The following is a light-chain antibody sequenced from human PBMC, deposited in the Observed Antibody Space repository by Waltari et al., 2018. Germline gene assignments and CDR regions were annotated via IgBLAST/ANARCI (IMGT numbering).Light chain of an antibody. CDR1: SSDVGRYNR. CDR2: EVS. V-gene: IGLV2-18*02. Sequence: QSALTQPPSVSGSPGQSVTLSCTGTSSDVGRYNRVSWYQQPPGTAPKLMIYEVSNRPSGVPDRFSGSKSGNTASLTISGVQAEDEAEYYCSSYTSSTTSYVVFGGGTKLTVL. CDR3: SSYTSSTTSYVV. J-gene: IGLJ2*01.